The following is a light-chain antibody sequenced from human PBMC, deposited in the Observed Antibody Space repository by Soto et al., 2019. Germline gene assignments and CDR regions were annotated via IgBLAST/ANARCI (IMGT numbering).Light chain of an antibody. CDR2: RNN. V-gene: IGLV1-47*01. CDR3: AAWYDSLSGWV. CDR1: SSNIGSNY. J-gene: IGLJ3*02. Sequence: QSVLTQPPSASGTPGQRVTISCSGSSSNIGSNYVYWYQQLPGTAPKLLIYRNNQRPSGVPDRFSGSKSGTSASLAISGLRSEYEADYYCAAWYDSLSGWVFGGGTKLTVL.